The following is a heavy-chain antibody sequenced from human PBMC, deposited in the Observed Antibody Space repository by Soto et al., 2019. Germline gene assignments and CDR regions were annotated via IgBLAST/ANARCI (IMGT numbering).Heavy chain of an antibody. V-gene: IGHV4-30-2*01. J-gene: IGHJ6*02. CDR2: IDHSGST. CDR3: GRGGGRVGGVRPKPYYSGMDF. Sequence: SDTLSLTCAVSGGSIGSGGYSWSWILQPPGKGLEWIGYIDHSGSTYSNPSLKSRVTISVDSSKNQFSLNLTSVTAAATALYYCGRGGGRVGGVRPKPYYSGMDFWGQGTPVTVPS. D-gene: IGHD3-16*01. CDR1: GGSIGSGGYS.